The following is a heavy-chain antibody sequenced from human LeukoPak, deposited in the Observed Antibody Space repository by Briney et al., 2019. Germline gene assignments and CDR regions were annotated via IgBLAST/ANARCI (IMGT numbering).Heavy chain of an antibody. CDR2: INSDESIT. J-gene: IGHJ4*02. Sequence: GGSLRLSCAASGFTFSSSWMYWVRQAPGKGLVWVSRINSDESITTYADSVKGRFTISRDNAENSLYLQMNSLRDEDTAVYYCARAPLVRGVIPPFDYWGQGALVSVSS. CDR3: ARAPLVRGVIPPFDY. CDR1: GFTFSSSW. V-gene: IGHV3-74*01. D-gene: IGHD3-10*01.